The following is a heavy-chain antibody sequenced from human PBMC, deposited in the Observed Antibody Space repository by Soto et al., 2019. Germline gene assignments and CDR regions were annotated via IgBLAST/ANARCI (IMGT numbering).Heavy chain of an antibody. CDR2: IYYSGST. Sequence: SETLSLTCTVSGGSISSYYWSWIRQPPGKGLEWIGYIYYSGSTNYNPSLKSRVTISVDTSKNQFSLKLSSVTAADTAVYYCAREGRRNWFDPWGQGTLVTVSA. J-gene: IGHJ5*02. CDR3: AREGRRNWFDP. CDR1: GGSISSYY. V-gene: IGHV4-59*01.